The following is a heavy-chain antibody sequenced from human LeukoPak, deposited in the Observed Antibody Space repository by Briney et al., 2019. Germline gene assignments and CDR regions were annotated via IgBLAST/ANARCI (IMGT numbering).Heavy chain of an antibody. Sequence: SETLSLTCTVSGGSISSSGYYWGWIRQPPGKGLEWIGSFYYSGSTYYNPSLQSRVTISVDTSKNQFSLKLSSLTAADTAVYYCARRLLYRPTDFWGQGTLATVSS. D-gene: IGHD3-16*01. V-gene: IGHV4-39*01. CDR2: FYYSGST. J-gene: IGHJ4*02. CDR1: GGSISSSGYY. CDR3: ARRLLYRPTDF.